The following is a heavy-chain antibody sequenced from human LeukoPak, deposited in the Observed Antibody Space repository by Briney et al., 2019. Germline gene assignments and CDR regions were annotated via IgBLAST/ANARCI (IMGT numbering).Heavy chain of an antibody. CDR3: ARAIGGTLGGAFDL. V-gene: IGHV1-2*02. Sequence: ASVKVSCKASGYTFIDYLLHWVRQAPGQRLEWMGWVNHRSGATRYAEKMQGRVTMTRDTAISTAYMDLSRMGSDDTAIYYCARAIGGTLGGAFDLWGQGTMVIVSS. J-gene: IGHJ3*01. D-gene: IGHD1-7*01. CDR2: VNHRSGAT. CDR1: GYTFIDYL.